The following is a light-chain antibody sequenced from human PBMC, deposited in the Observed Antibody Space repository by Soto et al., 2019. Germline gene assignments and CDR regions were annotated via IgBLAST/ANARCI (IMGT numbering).Light chain of an antibody. Sequence: ALTQPASVSGSPGQSITISCTGTSSDVGGYNYVSWYQQHPGKAPKLMIYDVSNRPSGVSNRFSGSKSGNTASLTISGLQAEDEADYYCSSYTSSSTWVFGTGTKLTVL. J-gene: IGLJ1*01. V-gene: IGLV2-14*01. CDR2: DVS. CDR1: SSDVGGYNY. CDR3: SSYTSSSTWV.